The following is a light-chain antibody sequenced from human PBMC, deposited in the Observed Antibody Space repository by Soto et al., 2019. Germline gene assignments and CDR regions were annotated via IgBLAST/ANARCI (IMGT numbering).Light chain of an antibody. CDR2: KGT. J-gene: IGLJ1*01. CDR3: CSSAPESTYV. V-gene: IGLV2-23*01. Sequence: QAVVAQPASVSGSPGQSVTISCTGTSSDVGAYNSVSWYQQHPDKAPQLMIYKGTQRPSGVSNRFSGSTSGNAASLTISGLQAGDEADYFCCSSAPESTYVFGTGTKVTVL. CDR1: SSDVGAYNS.